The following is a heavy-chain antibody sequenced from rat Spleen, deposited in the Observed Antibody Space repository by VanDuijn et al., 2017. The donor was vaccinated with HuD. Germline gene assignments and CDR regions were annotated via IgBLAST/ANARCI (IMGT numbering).Heavy chain of an antibody. CDR3: ARHGYDGSYYYWDY. V-gene: IGHV5-29*01. J-gene: IGHJ2*01. CDR1: GFTFSDYG. CDR2: ISYGDRSGHSST. Sequence: EVQLVESGGGLVQPGKSLKLSCAASGFTFSDYGMAWVRQAPTKGLEWVATISYGDRSGHSSTYYRDSVKGRFTISRDTAKSTLYLQMDSLRSEDTATYYCARHGYDGSYYYWDYWGQGVMVTVSS. D-gene: IGHD1-12*02.